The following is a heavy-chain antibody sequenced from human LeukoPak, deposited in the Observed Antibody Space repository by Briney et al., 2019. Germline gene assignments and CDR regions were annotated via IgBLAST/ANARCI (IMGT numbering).Heavy chain of an antibody. D-gene: IGHD2-2*01. J-gene: IGHJ4*02. CDR2: INHSGST. V-gene: IGHV4-34*01. Sequence: SETLSLTCAVYGGSFSGYYWSWIRQSPGKGLEWIGEINHSGSTNYNPSLKSRVTISVDTSKNQFSLKLSSVTAADTAVYYCARPYCSSTSCYDWDDYWGQGTLVTVSS. CDR3: ARPYCSSTSCYDWDDY. CDR1: GGSFSGYY.